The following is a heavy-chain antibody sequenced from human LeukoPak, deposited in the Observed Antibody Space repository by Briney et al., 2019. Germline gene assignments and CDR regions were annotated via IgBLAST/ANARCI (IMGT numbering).Heavy chain of an antibody. D-gene: IGHD1-26*01. CDR2: MNQDGSDK. J-gene: IGHJ4*02. V-gene: IGHV3-7*01. Sequence: GGSLRLSCATSGFTFSNHWMNWIRQAPGKGLEWVANMNQDGSDKYYVDSVKGRFTISRDNAKNSLYLEMSSLRAEDAAVYYCARGGTHVSDYWGQGTLVTVSS. CDR1: GFTFSNHW. CDR3: ARGGTHVSDY.